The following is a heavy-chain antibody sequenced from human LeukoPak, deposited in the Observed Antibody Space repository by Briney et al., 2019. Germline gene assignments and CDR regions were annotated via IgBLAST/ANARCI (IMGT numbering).Heavy chain of an antibody. V-gene: IGHV3-21*01. D-gene: IGHD5-12*01. CDR1: GFTFSRYS. J-gene: IGHJ4*02. CDR2: ISSTSSFI. CDR3: ARDLAYSGYDPYYFDY. Sequence: PGGSLRLSCAASGFTFSRYSMNWVRQAPGKGLEWVSTISSTSSFIYYADSVKGRFTISRDNAKNSLYLQMNSLRAEDTAVYFCARDLAYSGYDPYYFDYWGQGTLATVSS.